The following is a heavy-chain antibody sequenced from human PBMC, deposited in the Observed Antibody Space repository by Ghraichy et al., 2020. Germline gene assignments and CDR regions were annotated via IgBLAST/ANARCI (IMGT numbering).Heavy chain of an antibody. D-gene: IGHD1-1*01. CDR1: GFTFSDYY. CDR2: ISSSGSTI. CDR3: AREYKFYYGMDV. Sequence: GSLRLSCAASGFTFSDYYMSWIRQAPGQGLEWVSYISSSGSTIYYADSVKGRFTISRDNAKNSLYLQMNSLRAEDTAVYYCAREYKFYYGMDVWGQGTTVTVSS. J-gene: IGHJ6*02. V-gene: IGHV3-11*01.